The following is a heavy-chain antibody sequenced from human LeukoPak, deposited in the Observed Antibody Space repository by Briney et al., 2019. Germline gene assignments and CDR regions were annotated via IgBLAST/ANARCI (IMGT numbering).Heavy chain of an antibody. CDR1: GGSISSGNYY. CDR2: IYTSGST. Sequence: PSETLSLTCTVSGGSISSGNYYWSWIRQPAGKGLEWIGRIYTSGSTNYNPSLKSRVTISVDTSKNQFSLKLSSVTAADTAVYYCARDGPRLRYYDSSGYSRWFDPWGQGTLVTVSS. V-gene: IGHV4-61*02. D-gene: IGHD3-22*01. J-gene: IGHJ5*02. CDR3: ARDGPRLRYYDSSGYSRWFDP.